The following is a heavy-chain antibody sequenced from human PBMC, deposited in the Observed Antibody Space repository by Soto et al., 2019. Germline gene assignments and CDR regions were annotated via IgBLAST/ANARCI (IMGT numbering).Heavy chain of an antibody. D-gene: IGHD3-22*01. CDR2: LVLILGTA. V-gene: IGHV1-69*01. J-gene: IGHJ4*02. Sequence: QVQLVQSGAEVKKPGSSVKVSCKAFGGTFNSYAISWVRQAPGQGLEWMGGLVLILGTANYAQKFQGRVTLSADEPTRTAYMEVTSLRSEDTAVYYCASGYYDSSGYSIDYWGQGTQVTVSS. CDR3: ASGYYDSSGYSIDY. CDR1: GGTFNSYA.